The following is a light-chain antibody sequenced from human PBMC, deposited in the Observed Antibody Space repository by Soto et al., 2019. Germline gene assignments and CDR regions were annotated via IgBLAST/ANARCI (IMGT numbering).Light chain of an antibody. CDR3: SSYTSSSTVV. Sequence: QSVLTQPASVSGSPGQSITISCTGTSSDVGGYNYVSWYQQHPGKAPKLMIYDVSNRPSGVSNRFSGSKSGNTASLTISGLQAEDEADYYCSSYTSSSTVVFGGGTQLIVL. J-gene: IGLJ2*01. CDR2: DVS. CDR1: SSDVGGYNY. V-gene: IGLV2-14*01.